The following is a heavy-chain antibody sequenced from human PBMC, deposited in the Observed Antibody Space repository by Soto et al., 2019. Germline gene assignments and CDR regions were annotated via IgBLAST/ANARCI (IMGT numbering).Heavy chain of an antibody. CDR3: ANGRATYGLLTHDY. V-gene: IGHV3-23*01. D-gene: IGHD3-10*01. CDR1: GFSFRNYA. CDR2: LTGSSSNI. J-gene: IGHJ4*02. Sequence: EVQLLESGGGLVQPGGSLRLSCAASGFSFRNYAMSWFRQAPGKWLEWISTLTGSSSNIYYADSVKGRFAISRDNSRNTLYLQMNSLTAEDTAVYYCANGRATYGLLTHDYWGQGTLVTVSS.